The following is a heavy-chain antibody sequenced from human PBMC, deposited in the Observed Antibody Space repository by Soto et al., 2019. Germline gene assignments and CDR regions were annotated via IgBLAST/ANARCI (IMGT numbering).Heavy chain of an antibody. D-gene: IGHD4-17*01. V-gene: IGHV3-23*01. CDR2: ISGSGGST. J-gene: IGHJ6*02. CDR3: AKDLVDYGDPYYYYGMDV. Sequence: GGSLRLSCAASGFTFSSYAMSWVRQAPGKGLEWVSAISGSGGSTYHADSVKGRFTISRDNSKNTLYLQMNSLRAEDTAVYYCAKDLVDYGDPYYYYGMDVWGQGTTVTVSS. CDR1: GFTFSSYA.